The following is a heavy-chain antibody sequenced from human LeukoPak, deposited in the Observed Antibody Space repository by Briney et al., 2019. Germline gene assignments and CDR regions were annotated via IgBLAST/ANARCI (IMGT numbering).Heavy chain of an antibody. CDR1: GFTFSSYS. D-gene: IGHD4-23*01. V-gene: IGHV3-21*01. CDR3: ARGPASDKNGWPPVTFDY. CDR2: ISSSSSYI. Sequence: PGGSLRLSCAASGFTFSSYSMNWVRQAPGKGLEWVSSISSSSSYIYYADSVKGRFTISRDNAKNSLYLQMNSLRAEDTAVYYCARGPASDKNGWPPVTFDYWGQGTLVTVSS. J-gene: IGHJ4*02.